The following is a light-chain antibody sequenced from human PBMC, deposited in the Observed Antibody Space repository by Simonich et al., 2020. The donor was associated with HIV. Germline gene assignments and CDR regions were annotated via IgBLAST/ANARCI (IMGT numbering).Light chain of an antibody. V-gene: IGLV1-44*01. J-gene: IGLJ3*02. CDR1: SSNIGSNT. Sequence: QSVLTQPPSASGTPGQRVTISCSGSSSNIGSNTVNWYQQLPGTAPKFLIYRNNQRPSGVPDRFSGSKSGTSASLAISGLQAEEEADYYCGTWDSSLRRLFGGGTKLTVL. CDR3: GTWDSSLRRL. CDR2: RNN.